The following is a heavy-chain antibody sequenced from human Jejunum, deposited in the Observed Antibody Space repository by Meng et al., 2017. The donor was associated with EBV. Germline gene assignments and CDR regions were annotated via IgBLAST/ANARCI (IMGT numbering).Heavy chain of an antibody. CDR3: ARVAFSYTTRSLDS. CDR2: INHSGST. V-gene: IGHV4-34*02. J-gene: IGHJ4*02. CDR1: RGSFSGYY. D-gene: IGHD3-16*02. Sequence: QGQPQQWGAGLLKPSETLSLTCAVYRGSFSGYYWSWIRQHPGKGLEWIGEINHSGSTNYNPSLRSRVTISVETSKNQFSLRLNSVTAADTAVYYCARVAFSYTTRSLDSWGQGTLVTVFS.